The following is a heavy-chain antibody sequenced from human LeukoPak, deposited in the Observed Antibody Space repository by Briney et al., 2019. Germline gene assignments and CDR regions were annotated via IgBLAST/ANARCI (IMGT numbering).Heavy chain of an antibody. V-gene: IGHV3-23*01. CDR2: MSSSDDGR. D-gene: IGHD2-15*01. CDR1: GFSFSSYA. J-gene: IGHJ4*02. Sequence: GGSLRLSCATSGFSFSSYAMSWVRQAPGKGLEWVSAMSSSDDGRYYAVSVRGRFTISRDTSRSTLYLQMSSLRAEDAAVYYCARAPVTSCRGAFCYPFDYWGQGTLVTVSS. CDR3: ARAPVTSCRGAFCYPFDY.